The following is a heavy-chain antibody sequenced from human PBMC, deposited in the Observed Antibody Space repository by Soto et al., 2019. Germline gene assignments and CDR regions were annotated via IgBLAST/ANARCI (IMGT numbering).Heavy chain of an antibody. V-gene: IGHV3-74*01. CDR2: INNDGSDT. J-gene: IGHJ4*02. Sequence: GGSLRLSCAASGFTFTNYWMHWVRQAPGKGLVWVSRINNDGSDTNYADSVKGRFTISRDNAKNTVHLQMNSLRAEDTAVYYCVRDLPTLLEIFDFWGQGTLVTVSS. CDR3: VRDLPTLLEIFDF. CDR1: GFTFTNYW.